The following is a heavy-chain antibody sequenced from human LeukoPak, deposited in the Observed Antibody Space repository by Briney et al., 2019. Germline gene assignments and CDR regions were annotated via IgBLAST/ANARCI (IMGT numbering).Heavy chain of an antibody. D-gene: IGHD5-12*01. V-gene: IGHV4-4*07. CDR2: IYTSGSI. Sequence: SETLSLTCTVSGGSISSYDWSWIRQPAGKGLEWIGRIYTSGSINYNPSLKSRVTMSVDTSKNQFSLKLSSVTAADTAVYYCARDRERGYDFDYWGQGTLVTVSS. CDR3: ARDRERGYDFDY. CDR1: GGSISSYD. J-gene: IGHJ4*02.